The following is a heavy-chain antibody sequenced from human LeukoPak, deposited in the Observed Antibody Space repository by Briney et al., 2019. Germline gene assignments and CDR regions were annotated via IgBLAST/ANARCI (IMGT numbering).Heavy chain of an antibody. J-gene: IGHJ4*02. Sequence: GASVKVSCKASGYTFTSYAMHWVRQAPGQRLEWMGWINAGNGNTKYSQKFQGRVTITTDESTSTAYMELSSLRSEDTAVYYCARSGVHSIYQLLSGSHERPFDYWGQGTLVTVSS. CDR3: ARSGVHSIYQLLSGSHERPFDY. V-gene: IGHV1-3*01. CDR2: INAGNGNT. D-gene: IGHD2-2*01. CDR1: GYTFTSYA.